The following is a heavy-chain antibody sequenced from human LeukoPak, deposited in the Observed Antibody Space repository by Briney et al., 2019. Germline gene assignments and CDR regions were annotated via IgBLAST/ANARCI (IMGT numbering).Heavy chain of an antibody. V-gene: IGHV4-34*01. Sequence: SETLSLTCAVYGGSFSGYYWSWIRQPPGKGLEWIGEINHSGSTNYNPSLKSRVTISVDTSKNQFSLKLSSVTAADTAVYYCARVSSGYYPDAFDIWGQGTMVTVSS. CDR1: GGSFSGYY. J-gene: IGHJ3*02. D-gene: IGHD3-22*01. CDR2: INHSGST. CDR3: ARVSSGYYPDAFDI.